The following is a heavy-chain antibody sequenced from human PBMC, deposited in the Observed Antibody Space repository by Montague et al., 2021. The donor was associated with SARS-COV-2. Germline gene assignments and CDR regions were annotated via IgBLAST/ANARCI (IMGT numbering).Heavy chain of an antibody. V-gene: IGHV3-21*05. CDR3: ARSPTHSGNYYNPDY. CDR1: GFTFSSYS. Sequence: SLRLSCAASGFTFSSYSTNWVRQAPGKGLEWLSYISGSGDLSYSIDSVRGRFTIFRDNAKNSLYLHMNSLRADDTAVYYCARSPTHSGNYYNPDYWGQGTLVTVSS. J-gene: IGHJ4*02. D-gene: IGHD3-10*01. CDR2: ISGSGDLS.